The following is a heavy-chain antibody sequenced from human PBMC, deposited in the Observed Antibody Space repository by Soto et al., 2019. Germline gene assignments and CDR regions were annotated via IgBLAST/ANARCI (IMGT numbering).Heavy chain of an antibody. CDR3: AKDQYCSGGSCYWNN. D-gene: IGHD2-15*01. V-gene: IGHV3-23*01. CDR1: GFTFSSYT. CDR2: ISGSGGTT. Sequence: EVQLLEAGGGLVQPGGSLRLSCAATGFTFSSYTMSWVRQTPGKGRECVSAISGSGGTTYYADSVKGRFTISRDNSKNTLYVPMNSLRAEDTAVYYCAKDQYCSGGSCYWNNWGQGTLVTVSS. J-gene: IGHJ4*02.